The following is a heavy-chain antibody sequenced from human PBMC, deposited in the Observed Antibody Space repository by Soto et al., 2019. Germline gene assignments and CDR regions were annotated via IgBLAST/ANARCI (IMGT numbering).Heavy chain of an antibody. J-gene: IGHJ4*02. CDR2: ISGSGGAT. D-gene: IGHD1-26*01. Sequence: EVKLLESGGGLVHPGGSLRLSCAASGFTFDNYAMNWVRQAPGKGLEWVAHISGSGGATKYADSVKGRFSISKDNSKNTLYLQMDSLRAEDTAVYYCANWGKSGSDFWGQGTLVTVSS. CDR1: GFTFDNYA. CDR3: ANWGKSGSDF. V-gene: IGHV3-23*01.